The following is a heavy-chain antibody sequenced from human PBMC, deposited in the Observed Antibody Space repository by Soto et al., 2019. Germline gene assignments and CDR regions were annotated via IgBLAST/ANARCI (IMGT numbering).Heavy chain of an antibody. J-gene: IGHJ5*02. CDR2: ISYDGSNK. Sequence: PGGSLRLSCAASGFTFSSYAMHWVRQAPGKGLEWVAVISYDGSNKYYADSVKGRFTISRDNSKNTLYLQMNSLRAEDTAVYYCARDLVLWFGELLGNWFDPWGQGTLVTVPQ. V-gene: IGHV3-30-3*01. CDR3: ARDLVLWFGELLGNWFDP. CDR1: GFTFSSYA. D-gene: IGHD3-10*01.